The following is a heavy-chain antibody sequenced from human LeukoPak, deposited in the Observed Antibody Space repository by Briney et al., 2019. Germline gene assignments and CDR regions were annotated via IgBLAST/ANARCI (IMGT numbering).Heavy chain of an antibody. CDR1: GYTFTSYG. D-gene: IGHD3-3*01. Sequence: ASVKVSCKASGYTFTSYGISWVRQAPGQGLEWMGWISAYNGNANYAQKLQGRVTMTTDTSTSTAYMELRSLRSDDTAVYYCARDRRDYDFWSGYYTGFDYWGQGTLVTVSS. CDR2: ISAYNGNA. J-gene: IGHJ4*02. CDR3: ARDRRDYDFWSGYYTGFDY. V-gene: IGHV1-18*01.